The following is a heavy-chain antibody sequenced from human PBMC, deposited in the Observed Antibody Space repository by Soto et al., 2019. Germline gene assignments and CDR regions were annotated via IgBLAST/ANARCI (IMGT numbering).Heavy chain of an antibody. Sequence: SRVTISVDTSKNQLSLKLSSVTAADTAVYYCAREKNGGSGMDVWGQGTTVIVSS. V-gene: IGHV4-34*01. J-gene: IGHJ6*02. CDR3: AREKNGGSGMDV. D-gene: IGHD1-1*01.